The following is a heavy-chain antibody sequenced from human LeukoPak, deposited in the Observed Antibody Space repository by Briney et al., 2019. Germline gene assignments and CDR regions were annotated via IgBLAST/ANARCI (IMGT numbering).Heavy chain of an antibody. CDR3: AKDMGVATIHYYFDY. J-gene: IGHJ4*02. Sequence: PGGSLRLSCAASGFTFSSYGMHWVRQAPGKGLEWVAVISYDGSNKYYADSVKGRFTISRDNSKNTLYLQMNSLRAEDTAVYYCAKDMGVATIHYYFDYWGQGTLVTVSS. CDR2: ISYDGSNK. CDR1: GFTFSSYG. D-gene: IGHD5-12*01. V-gene: IGHV3-30*18.